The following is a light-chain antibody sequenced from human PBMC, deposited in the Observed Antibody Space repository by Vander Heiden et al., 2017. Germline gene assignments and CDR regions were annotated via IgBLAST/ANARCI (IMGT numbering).Light chain of an antibody. J-gene: IGKJ2*01. V-gene: IGKV2-28*01. CDR3: MQALQTPYT. CDR2: LGS. Sequence: ISMTQSPLSLPATPGEPASIACRPSQSPLYSNGKDHLDWYLQKPGQSPQLLIYLGSNRASGVPDRFSGTGSGTDFTLKISRVEAEDVGVYYCMQALQTPYTFGQGTKLEIK. CDR1: QSPLYSNGKDH.